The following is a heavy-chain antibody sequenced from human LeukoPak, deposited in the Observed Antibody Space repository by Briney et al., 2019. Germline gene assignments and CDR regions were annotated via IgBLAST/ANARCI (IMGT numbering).Heavy chain of an antibody. Sequence: GGSLRLSCAASGFNFSSYEMNWVRQAPGKGLEWISYISNSYNTIYYAGSVKGRFTISRDNAKNSLYLQMNSLRAEDTAVYYCARGGPRYSGYDWGQGTLVTVSS. D-gene: IGHD5-12*01. V-gene: IGHV3-48*03. J-gene: IGHJ4*02. CDR1: GFNFSSYE. CDR2: ISNSYNTI. CDR3: ARGGPRYSGYD.